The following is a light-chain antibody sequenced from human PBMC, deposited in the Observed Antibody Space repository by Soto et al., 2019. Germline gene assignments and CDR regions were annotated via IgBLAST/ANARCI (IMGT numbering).Light chain of an antibody. CDR3: QQYNSYPLT. Sequence: DIQMTQSPSTLSASVGDRVTITCRASQSISSWLAWYQQKPGKAPKLLIYDASSLESGVPSRFSGSGSGTKFPLTISSLQPDDFATYYCQQYNSYPLTFGGGTKVDIK. CDR2: DAS. V-gene: IGKV1-5*01. J-gene: IGKJ4*01. CDR1: QSISSW.